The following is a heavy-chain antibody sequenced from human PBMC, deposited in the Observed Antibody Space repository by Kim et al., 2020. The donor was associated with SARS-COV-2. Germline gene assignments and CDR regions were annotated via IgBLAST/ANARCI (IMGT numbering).Heavy chain of an antibody. J-gene: IGHJ6*02. CDR3: ASGWRRGYYYGMDV. D-gene: IGHD2-21*02. V-gene: IGHV3-11*03. Sequence: GGSLRLSCAASGFTFSDYYMSWIRQAPGKGLEWVSYISSSSYTNYADSVKGRFTISRDNAKNSLYLQMNSLRAEDTAVYYCASGWRRGYYYGMDVWGQGTTVTVSS. CDR1: GFTFSDYY. CDR2: ISSSSYT.